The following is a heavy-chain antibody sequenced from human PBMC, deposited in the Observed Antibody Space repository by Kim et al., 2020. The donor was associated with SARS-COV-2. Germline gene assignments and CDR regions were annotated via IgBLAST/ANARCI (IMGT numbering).Heavy chain of an antibody. V-gene: IGHV4-31*02. CDR3: ARDQGYSSSFGYFDY. D-gene: IGHD6-13*01. Sequence: PPLRSRVTISVDTSKNQFYLKLSSVTAADTAVYYCARDQGYSSSFGYFDYWGQGTLVTVSS. J-gene: IGHJ4*02.